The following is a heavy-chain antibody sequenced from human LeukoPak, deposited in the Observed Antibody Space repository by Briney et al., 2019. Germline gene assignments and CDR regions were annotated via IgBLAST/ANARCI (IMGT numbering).Heavy chain of an antibody. J-gene: IGHJ4*02. CDR3: VSEYGSGRSTDC. Sequence: GGSLRLSCAASGFTFSSYSMNWVRQAPGKGLEWVSSISSSSSYIYYADSVKGRFTISRDNAKNSLYLQMNSLRAEDTAVYYCVSEYGSGRSTDCWGRGGQVTVSS. D-gene: IGHD3-10*01. CDR2: ISSSSSYI. CDR1: GFTFSSYS. V-gene: IGHV3-21*01.